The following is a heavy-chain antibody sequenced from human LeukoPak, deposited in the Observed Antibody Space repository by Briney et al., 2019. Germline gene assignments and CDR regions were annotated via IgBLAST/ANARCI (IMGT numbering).Heavy chain of an antibody. Sequence: PGGSLRLSCAASGFSVSNNYMSWVRQAPGKVLEWVSVIYSGGSTFYADSVKGRFTISRDNSKNTLYLQMNSLRAEDTAVYYCASDSYSPEYFQHWGQGTLVTVSS. J-gene: IGHJ1*01. D-gene: IGHD2-15*01. V-gene: IGHV3-66*01. CDR3: ASDSYSPEYFQH. CDR1: GFSVSNNY. CDR2: IYSGGST.